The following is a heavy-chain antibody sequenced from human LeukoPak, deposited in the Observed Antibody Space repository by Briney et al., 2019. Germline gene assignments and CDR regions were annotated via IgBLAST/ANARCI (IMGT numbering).Heavy chain of an antibody. J-gene: IGHJ3*02. CDR3: ARSTSYSAAAGTPENAFDI. Sequence: GGSLRLSCAASGFSLTTYPMNWIRQAPGKGLEWVSSISSSSSYIYYPDSVKGRFTISRDNAKNSLYLQMNSLRAEDTAVYYCARSTSYSAAAGTPENAFDIWGQGTMVTVSS. CDR1: GFSLTTYP. V-gene: IGHV3-21*01. CDR2: ISSSSSYI. D-gene: IGHD6-13*01.